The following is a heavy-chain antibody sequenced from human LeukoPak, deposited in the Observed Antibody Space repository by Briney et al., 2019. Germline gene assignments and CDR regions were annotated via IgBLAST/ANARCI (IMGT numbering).Heavy chain of an antibody. CDR3: ARDLAWGAFDY. CDR1: GFTFSSYS. V-gene: IGHV3-21*04. D-gene: IGHD7-27*01. Sequence: TGGSLRLSCAASGFTFSSYSMNWVRQALGKGLEWVSSISNSSSYIYYADSVKGRFTISRDDSKNTLSLQMNSLTVEDTAVHYCARDLAWGAFDYWGQGTLVTVSS. CDR2: ISNSSSYI. J-gene: IGHJ4*02.